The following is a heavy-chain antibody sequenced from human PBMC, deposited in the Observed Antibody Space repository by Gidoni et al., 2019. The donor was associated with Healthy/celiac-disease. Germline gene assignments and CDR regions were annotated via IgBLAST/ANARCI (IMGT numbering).Heavy chain of an antibody. CDR1: GGSISSSSYY. J-gene: IGHJ5*02. CDR2: IYYSGST. V-gene: IGHV4-39*01. D-gene: IGHD6-13*01. Sequence: QLQLQESGPGLVKPSETLSLTCTVSGGSISSSSYYWGWIRQPPGKGLEWIGSIYYSGSTYYNPSLKSRVTISVDTSKNQFSLKLSSVTAADTAVYYCARHASSSSSSWSVWFDPWGQGTLVTVSS. CDR3: ARHASSSSSSWSVWFDP.